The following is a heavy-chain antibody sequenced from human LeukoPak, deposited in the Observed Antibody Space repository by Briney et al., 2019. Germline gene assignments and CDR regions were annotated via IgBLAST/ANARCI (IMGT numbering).Heavy chain of an antibody. CDR1: GFTFSSYS. Sequence: GGSLRLSCAASGFTFSSYSMNWVRQAPGKGLEWVSSISSSSSYIYYADSMKRRFTISRDNAKNSLYLQMNSLRAEDTAVYYCARGDDYGDYGYWYFDLWGRGTLVTVSS. V-gene: IGHV3-21*01. CDR2: ISSSSSYI. J-gene: IGHJ2*01. CDR3: ARGDDYGDYGYWYFDL. D-gene: IGHD4-17*01.